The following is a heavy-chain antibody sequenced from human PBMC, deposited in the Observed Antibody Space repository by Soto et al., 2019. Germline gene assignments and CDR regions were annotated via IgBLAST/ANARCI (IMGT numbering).Heavy chain of an antibody. CDR3: TKDDGYNDSTYYHYFGMDV. D-gene: IGHD5-12*01. CDR2: ISYDASTE. Sequence: GGSLRLSCAAPGFSFSGYYMHWVRQAPGKGLEWVAVISYDASTEYYADSVKGRFTISRDNSANRLFLQMNSLRPEDTAVYYCTKDDGYNDSTYYHYFGMDVWGQGTTVTVSS. CDR1: GFSFSGYY. V-gene: IGHV3-30*18. J-gene: IGHJ6*02.